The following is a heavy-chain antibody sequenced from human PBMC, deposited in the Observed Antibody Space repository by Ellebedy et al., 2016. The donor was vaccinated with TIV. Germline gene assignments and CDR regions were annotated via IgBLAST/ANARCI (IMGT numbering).Heavy chain of an antibody. CDR2: MNPNSGNT. V-gene: IGHV1-8*01. Sequence: ASVKVSXXASGYTFTSYDINWVRQATGQGLEWMGWMNPNSGNTGYAQKFQGRVTMTRNTSISTAYMELSSLRSEDTAVYYCARDTSTWFGELVFTDYGMDVWGQGTTVTVSS. CDR1: GYTFTSYD. CDR3: ARDTSTWFGELVFTDYGMDV. J-gene: IGHJ6*02. D-gene: IGHD3-10*01.